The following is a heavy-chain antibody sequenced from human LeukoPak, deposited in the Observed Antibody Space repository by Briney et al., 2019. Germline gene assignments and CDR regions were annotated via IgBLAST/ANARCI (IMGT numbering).Heavy chain of an antibody. CDR1: GYTFTSYG. CDR3: ARPGGYYDSRAFDI. D-gene: IGHD3-22*01. Sequence: ASVKVSCKASGYTFTSYGISWVRQAPGQGLEWMGWISAYNGNTNYAQKFQGRVTMTRDMSTSTVYMELSSLRSEDTAVYYCARPGGYYDSRAFDIWGQGTMVTVSS. J-gene: IGHJ3*02. V-gene: IGHV1-18*01. CDR2: ISAYNGNT.